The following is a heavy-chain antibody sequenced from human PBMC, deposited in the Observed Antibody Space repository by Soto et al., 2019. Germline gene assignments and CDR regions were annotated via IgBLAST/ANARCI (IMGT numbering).Heavy chain of an antibody. Sequence: LSLTCTVSGGSITNYYWNWIRQAPGKGLEWIGYIFYTGSTNYNPSLKSRVTISVDTSENQFSLKLSSVTAADTAVYFCARSPSMIPRVILDWWGQGMLVTVSS. V-gene: IGHV4-59*08. CDR2: IFYTGST. CDR3: ARSPSMIPRVILDW. J-gene: IGHJ4*02. CDR1: GGSITNYY. D-gene: IGHD3-10*01.